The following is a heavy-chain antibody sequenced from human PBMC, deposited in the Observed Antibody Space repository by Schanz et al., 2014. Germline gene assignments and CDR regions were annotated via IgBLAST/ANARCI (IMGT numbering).Heavy chain of an antibody. Sequence: VQLVQSGAEVKRPGASVKVSCKASGYTFTSDSMHWVRQAPGQGLEWMGWISAYNGHTNYIQKLQGRVTMTTDTSTSTAYMELRSLRSDDTAVYYCARVQDDILTGSEYYYGMDVWGQGTTVTVSS. D-gene: IGHD3-9*01. CDR3: ARVQDDILTGSEYYYGMDV. CDR1: GYTFTSDS. CDR2: ISAYNGHT. J-gene: IGHJ6*02. V-gene: IGHV1-18*04.